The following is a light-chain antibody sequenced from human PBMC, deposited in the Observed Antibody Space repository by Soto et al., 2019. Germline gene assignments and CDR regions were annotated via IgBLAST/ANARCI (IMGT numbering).Light chain of an antibody. V-gene: IGLV1-40*01. J-gene: IGLJ2*01. CDR3: QSFDSSFIGLV. CDR1: NSNIGADYG. CDR2: DNT. Sequence: QSVLTQPPSVTGAPGQRVTISCTGSNSNIGADYGVHWYQQFPETAPKLLIYDNTNRPSGVPDRFSGSKSGTSASLAITGLQAEDEADYYCQSFDSSFIGLVFGAGTKLTVL.